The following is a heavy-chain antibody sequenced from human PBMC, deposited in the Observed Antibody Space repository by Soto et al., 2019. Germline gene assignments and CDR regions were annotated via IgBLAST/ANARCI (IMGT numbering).Heavy chain of an antibody. V-gene: IGHV3-30-3*01. Sequence: GGSLRLSCAASGLTFSNYFMYWVRQAPGKGLEWVAAISYDGSNRHYVDSVKGRFTISRDNSKNTLYLQMNSLRAEDTAVYYCTASSGWYNAFDIWGQGTMVTVSS. CDR3: TASSGWYNAFDI. D-gene: IGHD6-19*01. CDR1: GLTFSNYF. J-gene: IGHJ3*02. CDR2: ISYDGSNR.